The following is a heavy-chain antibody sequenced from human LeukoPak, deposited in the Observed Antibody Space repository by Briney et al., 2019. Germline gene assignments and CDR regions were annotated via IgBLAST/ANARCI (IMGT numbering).Heavy chain of an antibody. J-gene: IGHJ5*02. Sequence: GESLKISCKGSGYSFTSYWIGWVRQVPGRGLEWMGIIYPGDSDTRYSPSFQGQVTVSADKSISTAYLQWSSLKASDTAMYYCARIPYTSGWFDPWGQGTLVTVSP. CDR2: IYPGDSDT. V-gene: IGHV5-51*01. D-gene: IGHD3-10*01. CDR1: GYSFTSYW. CDR3: ARIPYTSGWFDP.